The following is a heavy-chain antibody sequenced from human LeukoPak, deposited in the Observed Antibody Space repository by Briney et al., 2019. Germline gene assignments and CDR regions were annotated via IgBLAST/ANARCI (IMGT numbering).Heavy chain of an antibody. CDR2: IYYSGST. CDR1: GGSISSSSYY. D-gene: IGHD5-18*01. J-gene: IGHJ6*03. CDR3: ARGGVSSPRIQPYYYYYMDV. Sequence: SETLSLTCTVSGGSISSSSYYWGWIRPPPGKGLEWIGRIYYSGSTYYNPSPKNRVTLSVDTSKNQFSLKLSSVTTADSAVYYCARGGVSSPRIQPYYYYYMDVWGKGTTVTVSS. V-gene: IGHV4-39*07.